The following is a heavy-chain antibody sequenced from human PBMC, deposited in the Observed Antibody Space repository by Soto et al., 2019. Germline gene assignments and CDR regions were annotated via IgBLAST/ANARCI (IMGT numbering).Heavy chain of an antibody. D-gene: IGHD6-19*01. V-gene: IGHV3-23*01. J-gene: IGHJ4*02. Sequence: PGGSMRLSCAAAGLTFSNYAISWVRQAPGKGLEWVSIISGSGDSPYYADSVKGRFTISRDNSRNTLYLQMNSLRAGDSAKYYCAKEGTSGLYYFDYWGPGTLVTVSS. CDR3: AKEGTSGLYYFDY. CDR1: GLTFSNYA. CDR2: ISGSGDSP.